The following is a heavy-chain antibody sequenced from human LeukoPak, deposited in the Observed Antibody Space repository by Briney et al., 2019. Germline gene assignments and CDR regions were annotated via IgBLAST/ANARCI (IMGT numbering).Heavy chain of an antibody. J-gene: IGHJ4*02. V-gene: IGHV4-4*07. CDR3: AGDYQDDSANSALWY. D-gene: IGHD4-11*01. Sequence: SETLSLTCTVSGVSISLYYWSWIRQPAGKGLQWIGRIQTSGSTKYYPSLERRIIMSVDTSKNQFYLKLTSVTAADTAVYYCAGDYQDDSANSALWYWGQGTLVIVSS. CDR2: IQTSGST. CDR1: GVSISLYY.